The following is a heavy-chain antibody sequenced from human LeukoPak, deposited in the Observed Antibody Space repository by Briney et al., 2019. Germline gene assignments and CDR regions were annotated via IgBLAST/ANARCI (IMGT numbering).Heavy chain of an antibody. Sequence: SETLSLTCAVSGGSLSRGSYSWSWIRQPPGKGLEWVGYIYPRGSTYYNPSLKSRVILSLDKSANQFSLNLSSVTAADTAVYYCARFSPRAMGNYLDFWGQGTLVTVSS. CDR3: ARFSPRAMGNYLDF. V-gene: IGHV4-30-2*01. CDR2: IYPRGST. D-gene: IGHD7-27*01. J-gene: IGHJ4*02. CDR1: GGSLSRGSYS.